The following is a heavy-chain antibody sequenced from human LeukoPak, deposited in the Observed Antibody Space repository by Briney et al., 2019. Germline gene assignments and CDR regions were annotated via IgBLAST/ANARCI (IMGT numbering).Heavy chain of an antibody. CDR2: IITTSTYI. Sequence: GPFTLPCLFLGSTLLINSVNGFRQPQGKGLGWVASIITTSTYIYYADSVKGRFTISRDNAKNSLYLQMNSLRVEDTAVYYCARVGSAAPVTSSGHTIDYWGQGTLVIVSS. J-gene: IGHJ4*02. CDR3: ARVGSAAPVTSSGHTIDY. CDR1: GSTLLINS. D-gene: IGHD3-22*01. V-gene: IGHV3-21*01.